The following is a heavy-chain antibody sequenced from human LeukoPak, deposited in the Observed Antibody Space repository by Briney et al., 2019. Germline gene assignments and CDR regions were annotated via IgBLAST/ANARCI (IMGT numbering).Heavy chain of an antibody. J-gene: IGHJ6*03. CDR1: GFTFNSNG. V-gene: IGHV3-30*02. CDR3: VKDCPGDSSPEGVCHYYMDV. CDR2: IRYDGNTK. D-gene: IGHD6-13*01. Sequence: QPGGSLRLSCAASGFTFNSNGMHWVRQAPGKGLEWVAFIRYDGNTKYYPDSVKGRFTISRDNSKNTLYLQMNSLRGDDTAVYYCVKDCPGDSSPEGVCHYYMDVWGKRTTVTVSS.